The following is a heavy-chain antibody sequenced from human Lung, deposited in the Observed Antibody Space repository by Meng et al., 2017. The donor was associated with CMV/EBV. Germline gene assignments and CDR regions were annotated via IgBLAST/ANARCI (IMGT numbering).Heavy chain of an antibody. CDR3: ARGELLWDY. J-gene: IGHJ4*02. CDR1: GDSISSGEYV. D-gene: IGHD2-2*01. CDR2: MDYRGST. V-gene: IGHV4-30-4*01. Sequence: GHGLWKPSQSLSLICTVSGDSISSGEYVWSWSGQPPGKGLEWIGYMDYRGSTFYNPSLRSRVTISVDTSKNQFSLKLSSVNAADTAVYFCARGELLWDYWGQGTLVTVSS.